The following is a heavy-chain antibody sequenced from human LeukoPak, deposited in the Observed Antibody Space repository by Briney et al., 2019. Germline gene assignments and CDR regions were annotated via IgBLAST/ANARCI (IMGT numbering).Heavy chain of an antibody. J-gene: IGHJ4*02. CDR2: INPNSGGT. CDR1: GYTFTGYY. Sequence: ASVKVSCKASGYTFTGYYMHWVRQAPGQGLEWMGWINPNSGGTNYAQKFQGRVTMTRDTSISTAYMELSRLRSDDTAVYYCARDLGYYYDSSGYPLHLWGQRTLVTVSS. D-gene: IGHD3-22*01. CDR3: ARDLGYYYDSSGYPLHL. V-gene: IGHV1-2*02.